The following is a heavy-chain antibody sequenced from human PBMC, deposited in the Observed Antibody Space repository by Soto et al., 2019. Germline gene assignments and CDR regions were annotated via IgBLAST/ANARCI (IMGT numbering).Heavy chain of an antibody. Sequence: PSETLSLTCTVSGGSISSYYWSWIRQPPGKGLEWIGYIYYSGSTNYNPSLKSRVTISVDTSKNQFSLKLSSVTAADTAVYYCARAHRYSYGYYYYYYMDVWGKGTTVTVSS. CDR3: ARAHRYSYGYYYYYYMDV. D-gene: IGHD5-18*01. J-gene: IGHJ6*03. CDR2: IYYSGST. V-gene: IGHV4-59*01. CDR1: GGSISSYY.